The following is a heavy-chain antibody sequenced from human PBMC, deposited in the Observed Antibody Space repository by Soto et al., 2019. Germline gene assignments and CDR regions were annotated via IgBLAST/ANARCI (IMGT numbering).Heavy chain of an antibody. Sequence: QVQLQESGPGLVKPSQTLSLTCTVSGDSVSSSSYYWSWIRQHPGKGLEWIGYIHHSGTTYYNPSLKSRITLSVDTSKNQFSLRLSSVTAADTAVYYCASGLGYKGWGQGTLVTVSS. J-gene: IGHJ1*01. D-gene: IGHD5-12*01. CDR1: GDSVSSSSYY. CDR2: IHHSGTT. V-gene: IGHV4-31*03. CDR3: ASGLGYKG.